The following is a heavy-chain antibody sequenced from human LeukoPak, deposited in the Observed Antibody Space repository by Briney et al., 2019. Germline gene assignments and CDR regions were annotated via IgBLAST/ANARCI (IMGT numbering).Heavy chain of an antibody. CDR2: IYYDGNNK. V-gene: IGHV3-33*01. D-gene: IGHD3-10*01. CDR1: GFTFSSYG. Sequence: PGGSLRLSCAASGFTFSSYGMHWVRQAPGKGLEWVAVIYYDGNNKFYADSVKGRFTISRDNSKNTLYLQMNSLRAEDTAVYYCAGDAYYYGSGSYVDYWGQGTLVTVSS. J-gene: IGHJ4*02. CDR3: AGDAYYYGSGSYVDY.